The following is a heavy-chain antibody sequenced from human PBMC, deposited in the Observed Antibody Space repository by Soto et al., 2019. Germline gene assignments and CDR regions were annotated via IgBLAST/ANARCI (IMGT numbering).Heavy chain of an antibody. Sequence: VKVSCTASGYTFTSYVSSWVRQAPGQGLEWMGWISAYNGNTNYAQKLQGRVTMTTDTSTSTAYMELRSLRSDDTAVYYCATGGAYSSPYYYYGMDVWGQGTTVTVSS. CDR3: ATGGAYSSPYYYYGMDV. V-gene: IGHV1-18*01. CDR1: GYTFTSYV. CDR2: ISAYNGNT. D-gene: IGHD6-13*01. J-gene: IGHJ6*02.